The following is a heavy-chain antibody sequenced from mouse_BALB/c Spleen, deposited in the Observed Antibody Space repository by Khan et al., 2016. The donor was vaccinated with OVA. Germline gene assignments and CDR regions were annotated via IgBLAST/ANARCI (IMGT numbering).Heavy chain of an antibody. V-gene: IGHV3-8*02. CDR1: GDSITNGY. CDR3: ARGNFPFTY. J-gene: IGHJ3*01. Sequence: EVQLQESGPSLVKPSQTLSLTCSVTGDSITNGYSNWIRKFPGNELEYMGYISYSGSTYYNPSLKSRISITRDTSKNQYHLQLNSLTTEDTATYYCARGNFPFTYWGQGTLVTVSA. CDR2: ISYSGST.